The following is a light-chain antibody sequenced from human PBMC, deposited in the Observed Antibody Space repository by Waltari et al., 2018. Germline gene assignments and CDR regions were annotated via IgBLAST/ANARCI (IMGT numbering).Light chain of an antibody. CDR2: AAS. J-gene: IGKJ1*01. CDR3: HQYVNWPPWT. Sequence: IVMTQSPATLSVSPGETATLSCRAMRSVSSNVAWFQQKPGQAPRLLIYAASTRATGTPGRISGGGSGTVFTLPISGLQSEDFGVYFCHQYVNWPPWTFGQGTKVE. CDR1: RSVSSN. V-gene: IGKV3-15*01.